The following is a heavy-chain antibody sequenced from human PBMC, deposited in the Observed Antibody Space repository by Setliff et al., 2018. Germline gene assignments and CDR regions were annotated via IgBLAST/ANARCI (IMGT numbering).Heavy chain of an antibody. CDR2: INYSGST. J-gene: IGHJ6*02. Sequence: PSETLSLTCTVSGGSISSSRYYWGWIRQPPGEGLEWIGSINYSGSTYYNPSLKSRVTISVETSKNQFSLKLSSVTAADTAVYYCARAAGYSSSWYHYYYGMDVWGQGTTVTVSS. D-gene: IGHD6-13*01. V-gene: IGHV4-39*01. CDR3: ARAAGYSSSWYHYYYGMDV. CDR1: GGSISSSRYY.